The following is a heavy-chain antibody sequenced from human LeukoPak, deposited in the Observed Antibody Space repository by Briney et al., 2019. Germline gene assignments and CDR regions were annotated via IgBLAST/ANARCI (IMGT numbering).Heavy chain of an antibody. V-gene: IGHV4-4*02. CDR3: TRASWFGELLRSFDI. CDR2: IHHSGSSGST. Sequence: KPSGTLSLTCAVSGDSISSSIWWSWVRQPPGKGLEWIGEIHHSGSSGSTNYNPSLRSRVTVSVDKSKNQFSLKLSSVTAADTAVYYCTRASWFGELLRSFDIWGQGTMVTVSS. J-gene: IGHJ3*02. CDR1: GDSISSSIW. D-gene: IGHD3-10*01.